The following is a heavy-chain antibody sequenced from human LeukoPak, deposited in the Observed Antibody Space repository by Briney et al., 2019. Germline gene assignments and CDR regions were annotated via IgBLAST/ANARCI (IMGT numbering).Heavy chain of an antibody. CDR3: ARDRIAAAGTEEFDC. CDR2: IYSGGST. D-gene: IGHD6-13*01. Sequence: GGSLRLSCVASGFTFRSYSMNWVRQAPGKGLEWVSVIYSGGSTYYAGSVKGRFTISRDNSKNTLYLQMNSLRAEGTAVYYCARDRIAAAGTEEFDCWGQGTLVTVSS. V-gene: IGHV3-53*01. J-gene: IGHJ4*02. CDR1: GFTFRSYS.